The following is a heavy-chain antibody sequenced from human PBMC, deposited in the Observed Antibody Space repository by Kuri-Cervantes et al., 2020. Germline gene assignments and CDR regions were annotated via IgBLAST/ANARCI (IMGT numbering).Heavy chain of an antibody. J-gene: IGHJ6*03. D-gene: IGHD6-25*01. CDR1: GFTFSSYG. CDR3: ARDRQAVYMDV. Sequence: GESLKISCAASGFTFSSYGMHWVRQAPGKGLEWVAVVSYDGSNKYYADSVKGRFAVSRDNSKNTLYLQMNRLRPEDTAVYYCARDRQAVYMDVWGKGTTVTVSS. CDR2: VSYDGSNK. V-gene: IGHV3-30*03.